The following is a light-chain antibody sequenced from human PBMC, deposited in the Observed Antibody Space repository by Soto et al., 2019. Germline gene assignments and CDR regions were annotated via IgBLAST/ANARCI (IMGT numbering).Light chain of an antibody. CDR3: QQYNDWPRT. CDR1: QSVTGNY. CDR2: GAS. V-gene: IGKV3D-15*01. Sequence: EVGLSQSPGTLSLSPRDRATLSCRASQSVTGNYLAWYQQKPGQAPRLLIHGASNRATGIPARFSGSGSGTEFTLTISSLQSEDFALYYCQQYNDWPRTFGPGSNVDI. J-gene: IGKJ3*01.